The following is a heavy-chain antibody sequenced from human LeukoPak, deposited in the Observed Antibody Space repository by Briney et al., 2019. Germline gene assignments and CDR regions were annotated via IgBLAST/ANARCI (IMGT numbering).Heavy chain of an antibody. Sequence: SVKVSCKASGGTFSSYAISWVRQAPGQGLEWMGRIIPILGIANYAQKFQGRVTITADKSTSTAYMELSSLRSEDTAVYYCARNSYYYDSSGYSDAFDIWGQGTMVTVSS. CDR2: IIPILGIA. V-gene: IGHV1-69*04. CDR1: GGTFSSYA. J-gene: IGHJ3*02. D-gene: IGHD3-22*01. CDR3: ARNSYYYDSSGYSDAFDI.